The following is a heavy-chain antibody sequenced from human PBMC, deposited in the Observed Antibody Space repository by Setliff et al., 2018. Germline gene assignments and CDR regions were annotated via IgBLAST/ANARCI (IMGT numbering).Heavy chain of an antibody. Sequence: SETLSLTCSVSGGSINRDYWNWIRQPPGKGLEWIGNIHTSESTKYNPSLKSRVTISLDTSKRQFSLKLTFVTAADTAVYYCARDGPHCVTSSCPGAWFDPWGQGILVTVSS. J-gene: IGHJ5*02. CDR2: IHTSEST. CDR3: ARDGPHCVTSSCPGAWFDP. V-gene: IGHV4-4*08. D-gene: IGHD2-2*01. CDR1: GGSINRDY.